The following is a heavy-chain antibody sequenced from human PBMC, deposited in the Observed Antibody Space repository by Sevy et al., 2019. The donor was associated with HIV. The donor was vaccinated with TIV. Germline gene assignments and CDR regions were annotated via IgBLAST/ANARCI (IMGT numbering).Heavy chain of an antibody. CDR3: ARDISSGYYGSGSYPAGMDV. Sequence: ASVKVSCKASGGTFSSYAISWVRQAPGQGLEWMGGIIPIFGTANYEQKFQGRVTITADESTSTAYMELSSLRSEDTAVYYCARDISSGYYGSGSYPAGMDVWGQGTTVTVSS. CDR2: IIPIFGTA. CDR1: GGTFSSYA. D-gene: IGHD3-10*01. J-gene: IGHJ6*02. V-gene: IGHV1-69*13.